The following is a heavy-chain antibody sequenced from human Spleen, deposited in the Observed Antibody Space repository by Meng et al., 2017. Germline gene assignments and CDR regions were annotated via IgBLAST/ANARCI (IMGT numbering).Heavy chain of an antibody. D-gene: IGHD2-21*02. CDR1: GGSFSGYY. CDR2: IYYSGST. J-gene: IGHJ3*02. Sequence: GSLRLSCAVYGGSFSGYYWSWIRQPPGKGLEWIGSIYYSGSTYYNPSLKSRVTISVDTSKNQFSLKLSSVTAADTAVYYCAGPTDGAFDIWGQGTMVTVSS. CDR3: AGPTDGAFDI. V-gene: IGHV4-34*01.